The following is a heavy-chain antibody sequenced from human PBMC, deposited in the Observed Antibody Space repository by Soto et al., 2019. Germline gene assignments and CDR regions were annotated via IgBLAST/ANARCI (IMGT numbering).Heavy chain of an antibody. D-gene: IGHD3-10*01. CDR2: ISVANGST. Sequence: ASVKVSCKASGYTFSDYGITWVRQAPGQGLEWMGWISVANGSTKYPQKFQGRVTMTTDTPSKTAYMELRSLRSDDTGMYYCAPDLRAEHYGLGSWFDPWGQGTLGTVSP. V-gene: IGHV1-18*04. CDR3: APDLRAEHYGLGSWFDP. CDR1: GYTFSDYG. J-gene: IGHJ5*02.